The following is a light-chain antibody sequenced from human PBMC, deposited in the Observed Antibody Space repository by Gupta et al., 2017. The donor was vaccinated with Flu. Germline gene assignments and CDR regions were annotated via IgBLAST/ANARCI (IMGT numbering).Light chain of an antibody. V-gene: IGKV2-28*01. Sequence: DIVMTQSPLSLPVTPGEPASISCRSSQSLLHSNGYNFLDWYLQKPGQSPQLLIYLGSTRASGVPDRFSGSGSGTDFTLKISRVEAEDVGVYYCKQALQAPYTFGGGTKVEIK. CDR3: KQALQAPYT. CDR2: LGS. J-gene: IGKJ4*01. CDR1: QSLLHSNGYNF.